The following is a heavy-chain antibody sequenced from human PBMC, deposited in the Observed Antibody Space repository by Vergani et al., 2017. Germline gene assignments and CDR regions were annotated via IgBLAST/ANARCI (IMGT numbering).Heavy chain of an antibody. CDR3: ARDIAEEGWFDP. Sequence: QLQLQESGPGMVKPSETLSLTCTVSGGSISSSSYYWGWIRQPPGKGLEWIGSIYYSGSTYYNPSLKSRVTISVDTSKNQFSLKLSSVTAADTAVYYCARDIAEEGWFDPWGQGTLVTVSS. V-gene: IGHV4-39*07. J-gene: IGHJ5*02. CDR2: IYYSGST. D-gene: IGHD3-16*02. CDR1: GGSISSSSYY.